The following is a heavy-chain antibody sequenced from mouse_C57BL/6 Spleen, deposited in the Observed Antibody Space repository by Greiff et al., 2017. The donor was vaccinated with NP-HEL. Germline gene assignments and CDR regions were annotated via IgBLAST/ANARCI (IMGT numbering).Heavy chain of an antibody. Sequence: QVQLKESGAELVRPGASVTLSCKASGYTFTDYEMHWVKQTPVHGLEWIGAIDPETGGTAYNQKFKGKAILTADKSSSTAYMELRSLTSEDSAVYYCTRTPTYDYDEGYFDVWGTGTTVTVSS. CDR1: GYTFTDYE. J-gene: IGHJ1*03. D-gene: IGHD2-4*01. V-gene: IGHV1-15*01. CDR3: TRTPTYDYDEGYFDV. CDR2: IDPETGGT.